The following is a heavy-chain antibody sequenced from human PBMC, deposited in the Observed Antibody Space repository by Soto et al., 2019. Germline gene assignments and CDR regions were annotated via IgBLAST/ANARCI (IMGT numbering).Heavy chain of an antibody. Sequence: WASVKVSCKASGYTFTSYYIHWVRQAPGQGLDWMGIINPSGGSTDYAQRFQGRVAMTSDASTSTVYMELSSLRSEDTAVYYCAKDRGRATAGEYYYYGMDVWGQGTTVTVSS. D-gene: IGHD6-13*01. CDR3: AKDRGRATAGEYYYYGMDV. V-gene: IGHV1-46*01. J-gene: IGHJ6*02. CDR2: INPSGGST. CDR1: GYTFTSYY.